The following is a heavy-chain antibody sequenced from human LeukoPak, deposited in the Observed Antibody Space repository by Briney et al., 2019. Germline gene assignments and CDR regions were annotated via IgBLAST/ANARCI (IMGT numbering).Heavy chain of an antibody. J-gene: IGHJ6*03. CDR3: ARVLSHYYYSMYV. D-gene: IGHD2-15*01. CDR1: GVSTSSYY. CDR2: IYYSGST. Sequence: SETLSLTCTVSGVSTSSYYWSWIRQPPGKGLEWIGYIYYSGSTNYNPSLKSRVTISVDTSKNQFSLKLSSVTAADTAVYYCARVLSHYYYSMYVWGKGTTVTVSS. V-gene: IGHV4-59*01.